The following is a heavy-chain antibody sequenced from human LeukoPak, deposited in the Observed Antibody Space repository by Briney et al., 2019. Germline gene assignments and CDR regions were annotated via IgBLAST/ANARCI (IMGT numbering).Heavy chain of an antibody. CDR2: ISPDGGII. CDR3: AGEILTPSPF. CDR1: GFIFSGRW. Sequence: GGSLRLSCAGSGFIFSGRWMHWVRQVPGKGLVWVARISPDGGIISYADSVKGRFTISRDNAKNTLYLQMNSLRPEDTAVYYCAGEILTPSPFWGQGTLVTVSS. V-gene: IGHV3-74*01. D-gene: IGHD3-9*01. J-gene: IGHJ4*02.